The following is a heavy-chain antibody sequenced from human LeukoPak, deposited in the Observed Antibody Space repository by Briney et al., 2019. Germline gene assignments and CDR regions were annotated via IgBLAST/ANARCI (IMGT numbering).Heavy chain of an antibody. Sequence: ASVKVSCKASGYTFTGYYMHWVRQAPGQGLEWMGWINPNSGGTNYAYKFQDRVTMTRDTSINTAYMELSNLRSDDTAVYFCARELGVAAAGPLDYWGQGTLVTVSS. J-gene: IGHJ4*02. CDR1: GYTFTGYY. D-gene: IGHD6-13*01. V-gene: IGHV1-2*02. CDR2: INPNSGGT. CDR3: ARELGVAAAGPLDY.